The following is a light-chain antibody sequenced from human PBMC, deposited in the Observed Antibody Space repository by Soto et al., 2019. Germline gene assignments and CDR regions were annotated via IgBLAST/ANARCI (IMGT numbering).Light chain of an antibody. CDR1: QNVVNY. CDR3: QQRITWPGT. Sequence: EIVLTQSPATLSLSPGERATLSCRASQNVVNYMAWYQQKPGQAPRLLIYDDSKRATGIPARFSGSGSGTEFTLTISSLEPEDFAVYYCQQRITWPGTFGGGTKVEIK. V-gene: IGKV3-11*01. J-gene: IGKJ4*01. CDR2: DDS.